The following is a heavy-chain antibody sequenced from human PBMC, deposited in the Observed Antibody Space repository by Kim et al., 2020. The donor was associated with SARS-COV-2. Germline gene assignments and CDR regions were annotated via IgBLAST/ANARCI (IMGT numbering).Heavy chain of an antibody. D-gene: IGHD6-13*01. V-gene: IGHV3-33*01. J-gene: IGHJ4*02. CDR1: GFTFSSYG. CDR3: ASKHGGAAAGPFDY. Sequence: GGSLRLSCAASGFTFSSYGMHWVRQAPGKGLEWVAVIWYDGSDKYYADSVKGRFTISRDNSKNTLYLQMYSLRAEDTAVYYCASKHGGAAAGPFDYWGQGTLFSVSS. CDR2: IWYDGSDK.